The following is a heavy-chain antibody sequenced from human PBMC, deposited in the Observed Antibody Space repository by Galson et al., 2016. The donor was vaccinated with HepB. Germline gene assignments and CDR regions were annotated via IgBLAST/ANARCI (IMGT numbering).Heavy chain of an antibody. D-gene: IGHD3-16*02. V-gene: IGHV3-11*06. J-gene: IGHJ5*02. CDR1: GFTFSDYY. Sequence: SLRLSCAASGFTFSDYYMNWIRQTPGKGLEWVSHIGGSGTYTNYADSVKGRFITSRDNAKNLLYLQMNSLRDEDTAVYYCARDYQARNWFDPWGQGTLVTVSS. CDR2: IGGSGTYT. CDR3: ARDYQARNWFDP.